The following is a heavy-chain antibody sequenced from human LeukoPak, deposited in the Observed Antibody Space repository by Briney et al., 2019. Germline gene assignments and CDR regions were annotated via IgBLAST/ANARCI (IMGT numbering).Heavy chain of an antibody. D-gene: IGHD2-2*02. CDR1: GFSFSSSW. Sequence: GGSLRLSCAASGFSFSSSWMHWVRQAPGKGLVWVSRINSDGSTTTYADSVKGRFTISRDNAKNTLYLQMNSLRAEDTAVYYCASYFRCSGATCYTNYWGQGTLVTVSS. J-gene: IGHJ4*02. V-gene: IGHV3-74*01. CDR3: ASYFRCSGATCYTNY. CDR2: INSDGSTT.